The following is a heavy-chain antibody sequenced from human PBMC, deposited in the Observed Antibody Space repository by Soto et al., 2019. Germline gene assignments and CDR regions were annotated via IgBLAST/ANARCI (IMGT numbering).Heavy chain of an antibody. D-gene: IGHD2-15*01. Sequence: GGSLRLSCAASGFTFSSYAMSWVRQAPGKWLEWVSAISGSGGSTYYADSVKGRFTISRDNSKNTLYLQMNSLRAEDTAVYYCAKDAVVTPEYYYYGMDVWGQGTTVPVSS. CDR3: AKDAVVTPEYYYYGMDV. CDR2: ISGSGGST. CDR1: GFTFSSYA. J-gene: IGHJ6*02. V-gene: IGHV3-23*01.